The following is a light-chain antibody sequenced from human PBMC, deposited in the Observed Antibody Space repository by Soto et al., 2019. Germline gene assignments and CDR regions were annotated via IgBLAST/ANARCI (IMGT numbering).Light chain of an antibody. CDR3: QQYHNWPPIT. V-gene: IGKV3D-15*01. CDR1: QNINNY. J-gene: IGKJ5*01. Sequence: ETLMTPSHSNLSLSPGETAPLSFDSRQNINNYLAWYQQKLGQAPRLLIYGASTRATGIPARFSGSGSGTEFTLTISSLQSEDFAVYYRQQYHNWPPITFGQGTRLEIK. CDR2: GAS.